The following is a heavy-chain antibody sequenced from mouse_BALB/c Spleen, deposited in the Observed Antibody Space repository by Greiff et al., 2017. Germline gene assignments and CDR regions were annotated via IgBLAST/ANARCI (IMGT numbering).Heavy chain of an antibody. J-gene: IGHJ4*01. CDR1: GFNIKDTY. Sequence: EVQRVESGAELVKPGASVKLSCTASGFNIKDTYMHWVKQRPEQGLEWIGRIDPANGNTKYDPKFQGKATITADTSSNTAYLQLSSLTSEDTAVYYCARASNYYGYYAMDYWGQGTSVTVSS. V-gene: IGHV14-3*02. CDR3: ARASNYYGYYAMDY. CDR2: IDPANGNT. D-gene: IGHD1-2*01.